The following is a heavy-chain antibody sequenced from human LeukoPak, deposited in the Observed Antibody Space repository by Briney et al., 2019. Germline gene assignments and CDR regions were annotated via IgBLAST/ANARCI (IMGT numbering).Heavy chain of an antibody. V-gene: IGHV3-74*01. CDR1: GFTFSSYW. D-gene: IGHD1-26*01. Sequence: GRSLRLSCAASGFTFSSYWMHWVRQAPGKGLVWVSRINSDGSSTGYADSVKGRFTISRDNAKNTLYLQMNSLRAEDTAVYYCASSDGFYKELDPDAFDIWGQGTMVTVSS. J-gene: IGHJ3*02. CDR3: ASSDGFYKELDPDAFDI. CDR2: INSDGSST.